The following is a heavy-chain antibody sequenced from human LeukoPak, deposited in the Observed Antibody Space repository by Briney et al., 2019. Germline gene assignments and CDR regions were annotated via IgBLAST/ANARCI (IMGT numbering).Heavy chain of an antibody. CDR3: AKGGGSYLEYNXFDP. CDR1: GFTFSSYG. CDR2: IRYDGSNK. D-gene: IGHD1-26*01. J-gene: IGHJ5*02. V-gene: IGHV3-30*02. Sequence: PGGSLRLSCAASGFTFSSYGMHWVRQAPGKGLEWVAFIRYDGSNKYYADSVKGRFTISRDNSKNTLYLQMNSLRAEDTAVYYCAKGGGSYLEYNXFDPWGQGTLVTVX.